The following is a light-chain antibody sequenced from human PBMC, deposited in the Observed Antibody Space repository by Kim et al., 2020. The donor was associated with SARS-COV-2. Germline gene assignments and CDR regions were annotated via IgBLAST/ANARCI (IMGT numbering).Light chain of an antibody. J-gene: IGLJ3*02. CDR1: GGSIATNY. CDR2: DDD. V-gene: IGLV6-57*01. CDR3: QSFDSDTQGV. Sequence: KTVTISCSRSGGSIATNYVQWYQQRPSSSPTTLIYDDDQRPSGVPDRFSGSIDSSSNSASLTISGLKPEDEAVYYCQSFDSDTQGVFGGGTQLTVL.